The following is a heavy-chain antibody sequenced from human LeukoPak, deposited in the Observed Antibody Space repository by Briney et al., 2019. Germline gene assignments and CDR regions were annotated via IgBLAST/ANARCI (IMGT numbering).Heavy chain of an antibody. D-gene: IGHD2-2*01. J-gene: IGHJ5*02. CDR2: IYHSGSA. V-gene: IGHV4-38-2*02. CDR3: ARLGYCSSTSCYRSWFDP. CDR1: GYSISSGYY. Sequence: PSETLSLTCTVSGYSISSGYYWGWIRQPPAKGLEWLGSIYHSGSAYYNPSLKSRVTISVDTSKNQFSLKLSSVTAADTAVYYCARLGYCSSTSCYRSWFDPWGQGTLVTVSS.